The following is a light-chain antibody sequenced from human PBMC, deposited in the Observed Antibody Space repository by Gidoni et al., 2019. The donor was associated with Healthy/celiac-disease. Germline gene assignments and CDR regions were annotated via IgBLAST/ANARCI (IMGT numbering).Light chain of an antibody. CDR2: AAS. CDR3: QQSYITPDT. CDR1: QSISSY. V-gene: IGKV1-39*01. J-gene: IGKJ2*01. Sequence: DIQMTQSPSSLSASVGDRVTITCRASQSISSYLNWYQQKPGKAPKRLIYAASSLQSGVPSRFSGSGSGTDFTLTISSLQPEDFATYYCQQSYITPDTFGQGTKLEIK.